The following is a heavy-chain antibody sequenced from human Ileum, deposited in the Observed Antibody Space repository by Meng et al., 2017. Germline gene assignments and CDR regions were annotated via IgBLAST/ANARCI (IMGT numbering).Heavy chain of an antibody. CDR2: IMWKIGSV. Sequence: SLKISCVVSGFSFDEHAMHWVRQPPEKGLEWVAGIMWKIGSVCYASSVKGRFTISRDFAKVSLFLQMTRLRAEDTALYYCGKDLTPGGLDCWGQGTRVTCFS. CDR1: GFSFDEHA. D-gene: IGHD1-1*01. V-gene: IGHV3-9*01. J-gene: IGHJ4*02. CDR3: GKDLTPGGLDC.